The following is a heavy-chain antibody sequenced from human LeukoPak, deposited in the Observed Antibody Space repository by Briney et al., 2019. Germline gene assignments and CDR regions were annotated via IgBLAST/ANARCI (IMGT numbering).Heavy chain of an antibody. CDR3: ARGRGNFDY. CDR1: GGSFSGYY. J-gene: IGHJ4*02. V-gene: IGHV4-34*01. Sequence: SETLSLTCAVYGGSFSGYYWSWIRQPPGKGLEWIGQINHSGSTNYNPSLKNRVTISVDTSKNQFSLKLSSVTAADTAVYYCARGRGNFDYWGQGTLVTVSS. CDR2: INHSGST. D-gene: IGHD3-16*01.